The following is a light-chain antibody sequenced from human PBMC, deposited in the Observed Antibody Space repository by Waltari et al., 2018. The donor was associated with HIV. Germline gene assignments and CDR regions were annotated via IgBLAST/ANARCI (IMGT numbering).Light chain of an antibody. CDR2: TNN. CDR3: AAWDDSLIV. Sequence: QSVLTQPPSASGTPGQRVIISCSGSSSNIGSNTVNWYQQVPGTAPKLLIHTNNQRPSGVPDRFSGSKSGTSASLAISGLQSEDEADYYCAAWDDSLIVFGTGTKVTVL. V-gene: IGLV1-44*01. J-gene: IGLJ1*01. CDR1: SSNIGSNT.